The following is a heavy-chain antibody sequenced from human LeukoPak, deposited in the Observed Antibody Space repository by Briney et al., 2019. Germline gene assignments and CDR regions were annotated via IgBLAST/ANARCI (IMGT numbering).Heavy chain of an antibody. CDR1: GGSISSYY. J-gene: IGHJ4*02. CDR3: ARDGGRYCTNGVCYRGIDY. D-gene: IGHD2-8*01. CDR2: IYTSGST. Sequence: PSETLSLTCTVSGGSISSYYWSWIRQPAGKGLEWIRRIYTSGSTNYNPSLKSRVTMSVDTSKNQFSLKLSSVTAADTAVYYCARDGGRYCTNGVCYRGIDYWGQGTLVTVSS. V-gene: IGHV4-4*07.